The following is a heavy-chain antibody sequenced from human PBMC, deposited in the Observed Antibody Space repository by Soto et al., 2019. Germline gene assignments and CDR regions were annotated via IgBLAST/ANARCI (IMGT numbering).Heavy chain of an antibody. V-gene: IGHV4-34*01. CDR3: ARRVRGFSGSYFLYAFDI. J-gene: IGHJ3*02. CDR1: GGSFSGYY. D-gene: IGHD3-10*01. CDR2: INHSGST. Sequence: QVQLQQWGAGLLKPSETLSLTCAVYGGSFSGYYWSWIRQPPGKGLEWIGEINHSGSTNYNPSLKSRVTISVDTSKNQFSLKLSSVTAADTAVYYCARRVRGFSGSYFLYAFDIWGQGTMVTVSS.